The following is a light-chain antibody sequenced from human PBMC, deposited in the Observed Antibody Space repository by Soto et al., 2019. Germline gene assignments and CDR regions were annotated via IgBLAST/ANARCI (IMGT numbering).Light chain of an antibody. J-gene: IGLJ3*02. Sequence: QSVLTQPPSASGTPGQRVTISCSGSSSNIGSNYVYWYQQLPGTAPKLLIYRNNQRPSGVPDRFSGSKSGTSASLAISGLLSEDEADYYCAAWDDSLSGLVFGGGTKVTVL. V-gene: IGLV1-47*01. CDR1: SSNIGSNY. CDR2: RNN. CDR3: AAWDDSLSGLV.